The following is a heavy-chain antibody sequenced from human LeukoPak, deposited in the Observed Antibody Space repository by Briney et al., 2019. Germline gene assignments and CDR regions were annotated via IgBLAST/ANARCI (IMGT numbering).Heavy chain of an antibody. J-gene: IGHJ4*02. CDR1: GFSFTSYG. Sequence: ASVKVSFKTSGFSFTSYGISWVRQAPGQGLEWMGWISGYNGNTNYAQKLQGRVTMTTDTSTNTAYMELRSLRSDDTAMYYCARSQQWLYLVDYWGQGTLVTVSS. V-gene: IGHV1-18*01. D-gene: IGHD6-19*01. CDR3: ARSQQWLYLVDY. CDR2: ISGYNGNT.